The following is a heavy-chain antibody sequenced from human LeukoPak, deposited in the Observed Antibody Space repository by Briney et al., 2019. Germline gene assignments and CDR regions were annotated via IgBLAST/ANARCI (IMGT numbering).Heavy chain of an antibody. CDR1: GFTFSDHY. J-gene: IGHJ6*03. V-gene: IGHV3-72*01. Sequence: GGSLRLSCAASGFTFSDHYMDWVRQAPGKGLEWVGRTRNKANGYTTEYAASVKGRFTISRDDSKNSLYLQMNSLKTEDTAVYYCARDLRFGELFNYYYYMDVWGKGTTVTVSS. CDR3: ARDLRFGELFNYYYYMDV. D-gene: IGHD3-10*01. CDR2: TRNKANGYTT.